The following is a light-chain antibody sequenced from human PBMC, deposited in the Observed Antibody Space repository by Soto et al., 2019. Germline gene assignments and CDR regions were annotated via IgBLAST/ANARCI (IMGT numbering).Light chain of an antibody. CDR2: EVS. J-gene: IGLJ1*01. CDR3: CSYAGRTTPYV. CDR1: SSDVGSYNL. Sequence: QAVLTQPASESGSPGQSITISCTGTSSDVGSYNLVSWYQHHPGKAPKLMIYEVSERPSGVSNRFSGSKSGNTASLTISGLQAEDEAGYYCCSYAGRTTPYVFGTGTKVNVL. V-gene: IGLV2-23*02.